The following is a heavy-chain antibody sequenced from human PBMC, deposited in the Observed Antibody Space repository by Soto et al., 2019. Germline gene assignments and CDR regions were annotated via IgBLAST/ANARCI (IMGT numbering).Heavy chain of an antibody. J-gene: IGHJ6*04. V-gene: IGHV3-7*01. Sequence: GGSMRLSCAASGFTFSSYAMSWVRQAPGKGLEWVANIRADGSEKYFVDSVKGRFTISRDNAKNSMYLQMNSLRDEDTAVYYCVRDRRRTGAAKWGRSGIMDVWGKGTTVTVSS. CDR2: IRADGSEK. CDR3: VRDRRRTGAAKWGRSGIMDV. CDR1: GFTFSSYA. D-gene: IGHD1-26*01.